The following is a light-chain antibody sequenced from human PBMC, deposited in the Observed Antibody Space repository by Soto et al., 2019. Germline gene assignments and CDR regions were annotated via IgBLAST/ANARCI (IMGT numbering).Light chain of an antibody. CDR3: HQYGSSLWT. J-gene: IGKJ1*01. CDR2: GAS. Sequence: EIVLTQSPGTLSLSPGERATLSCRASQSVSSSYLAWYQQKPGQAPRLLIYGASSRATGIPDRFSGSGSGTSFTLTISILEPDDFAVYFCHQYGSSLWTFGQGANVDIK. V-gene: IGKV3-20*01. CDR1: QSVSSSY.